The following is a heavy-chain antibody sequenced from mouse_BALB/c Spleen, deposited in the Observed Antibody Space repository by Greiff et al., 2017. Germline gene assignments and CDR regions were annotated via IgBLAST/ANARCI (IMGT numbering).Heavy chain of an antibody. J-gene: IGHJ4*01. V-gene: IGHV1S81*02. CDR1: GYTFTSYW. CDR2: INPSNGRT. D-gene: IGHD1-1*01. CDR3: ARHGSSYDYAMDY. Sequence: VQLQQPGAELVKPGASVKLSCKASGYTFTSYWMHWVKQRPGQGLEWIGEINPSNGRTNYNEKFKSKATLTVDKSSSTAYMQLSSLTSEDSAVYYCARHGSSYDYAMDYWGQGTSVTVS.